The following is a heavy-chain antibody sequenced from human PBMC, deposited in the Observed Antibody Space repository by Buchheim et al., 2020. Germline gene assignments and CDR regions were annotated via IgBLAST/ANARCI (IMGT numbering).Heavy chain of an antibody. Sequence: EVQLLESGGGLVQPGGSLRLSCAASGFTFSTYAMSWVRQAPGKGLEWVSTISGSGGSTYYADSVKGRFTLSRDNSKNTPDLQMNSLRAEDTAVYYCAKVASGCSSTSCVIVLNYWGQGTL. CDR1: GFTFSTYA. V-gene: IGHV3-23*01. CDR2: ISGSGGST. D-gene: IGHD2-2*01. J-gene: IGHJ4*02. CDR3: AKVASGCSSTSCVIVLNY.